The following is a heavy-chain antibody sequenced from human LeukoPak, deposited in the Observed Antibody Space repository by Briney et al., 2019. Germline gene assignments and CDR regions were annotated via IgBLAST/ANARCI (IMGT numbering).Heavy chain of an antibody. CDR1: GFTFSSHN. CDR3: AREDYTSAWYYFDY. V-gene: IGHV3-30*03. CDR2: ISYDGSNK. D-gene: IGHD6-19*01. Sequence: GGSLRLSCAASGFTFSSHNMNWVRQAPDKGLEWVAAISYDGSNKYYVDSVKGRFTISRDNSRSTLYLQMNSLRAEDRAVYYCAREDYTSAWYYFDYWGQGALVTVSS. J-gene: IGHJ4*02.